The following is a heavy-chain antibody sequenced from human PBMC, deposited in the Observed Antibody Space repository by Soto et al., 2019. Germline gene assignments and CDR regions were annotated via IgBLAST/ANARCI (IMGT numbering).Heavy chain of an antibody. D-gene: IGHD6-25*01. V-gene: IGHV4-61*01. CDR3: ARRKERSGPNYFDS. CDR1: GGSFKSGSYS. Sequence: PSETLSLTCTVSGGSFKSGSYSWSLIRQPPGKGLEWIGYVYHTGRTSYNPSLKSRVSISMDTSKNQFSMNLDAVTAADTAVYFCARRKERSGPNYFDSWGQGSLVTVSS. J-gene: IGHJ4*02. CDR2: VYHTGRT.